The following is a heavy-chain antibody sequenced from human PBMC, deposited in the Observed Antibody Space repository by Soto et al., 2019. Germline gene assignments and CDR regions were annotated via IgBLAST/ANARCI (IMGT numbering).Heavy chain of an antibody. CDR3: AKAIRDGYYYYYMDV. V-gene: IGHV3-30*18. CDR2: ISYDGINK. D-gene: IGHD3-3*02. Sequence: QVQLVESGGGVVQPGRSLRLSCAASGFSFSSYGMHWVRQAPGKGLEWVAVISYDGINKYYADSVKGRFTISRDNSNNTLYLQMNSLRAEDTAVYYCAKAIRDGYYYYYMDVWGKGTTVTVSS. J-gene: IGHJ6*03. CDR1: GFSFSSYG.